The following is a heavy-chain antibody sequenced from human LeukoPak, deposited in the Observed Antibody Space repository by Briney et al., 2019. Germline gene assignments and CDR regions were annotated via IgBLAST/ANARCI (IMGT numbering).Heavy chain of an antibody. Sequence: ASVKVSCKASGYTFTSYYMHWVRQAPGQGLEWMGIINPSGGSTSYAQKFQGRVTMTRDTFTSTVYMELSSLRSEDTAVYYCAKDTLGYCSGGSCSVPWDWGQGTLVTVSS. D-gene: IGHD2-15*01. CDR3: AKDTLGYCSGGSCSVPWD. V-gene: IGHV1-46*01. CDR2: INPSGGST. J-gene: IGHJ4*02. CDR1: GYTFTSYY.